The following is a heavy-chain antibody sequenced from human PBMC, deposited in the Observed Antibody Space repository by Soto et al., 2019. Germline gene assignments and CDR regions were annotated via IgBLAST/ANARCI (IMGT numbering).Heavy chain of an antibody. CDR3: ATTIMYSAPHYFDY. Sequence: EVQLVESGGGLVQPGGSLRLSCAASGFSFSDQYMEWVRQAPGKGLEWVGRIRNKANSYTTQYAAAVRGRFTLSRDDSKNSLFLQMNSLKTEDTAIYYCATTIMYSAPHYFDYSGQGTLVTVSS. D-gene: IGHD1-26*01. J-gene: IGHJ4*02. CDR2: IRNKANSYTT. V-gene: IGHV3-72*01. CDR1: GFSFSDQY.